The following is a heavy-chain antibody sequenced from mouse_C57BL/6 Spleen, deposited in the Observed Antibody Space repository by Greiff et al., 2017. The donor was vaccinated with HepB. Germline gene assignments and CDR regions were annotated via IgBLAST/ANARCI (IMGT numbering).Heavy chain of an antibody. Sequence: EVKLMESGGGLVQPKGSLKLSCAASGFSFNTYAMNWVRQAPGKGLEWVARIRSKSNNYATYYADSVKDRFTISRDDSESMLYLQMNNLKTEDTAMYYCQGAGTGYFDVWGTGTTVTVSS. J-gene: IGHJ1*03. CDR3: QGAGTGYFDV. CDR2: IRSKSNNYAT. D-gene: IGHD3-3*01. V-gene: IGHV10-1*01. CDR1: GFSFNTYA.